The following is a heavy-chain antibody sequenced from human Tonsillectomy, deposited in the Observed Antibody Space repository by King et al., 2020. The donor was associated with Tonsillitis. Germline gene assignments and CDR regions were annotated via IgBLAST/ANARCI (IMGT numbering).Heavy chain of an antibody. J-gene: IGHJ4*02. CDR1: GFTFSSYA. CDR2: LSCSGGNT. D-gene: IGHD1-26*01. V-gene: IGHV3-23*04. CDR3: AKGQWELRG. Sequence: VQLVESGGGLVRPGGSLRLSCSASGFTFSSYAMTWVRQAPGEGLDWVSALSCSGGNTYYAGSVQGRFTISIDNSKNTMYLQVNSLRAEDTAVYYCAKGQWELRGWGQGTLVTVSS.